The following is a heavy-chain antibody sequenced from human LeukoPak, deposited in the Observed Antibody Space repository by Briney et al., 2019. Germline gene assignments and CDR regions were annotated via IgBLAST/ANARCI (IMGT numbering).Heavy chain of an antibody. Sequence: SETLSLTCTVSGGSISSSSYYWGWIRLPPGKGLEWIGSIYYSGSTYYNPSLKSRVTISVDTSKNQFSLKLSSVTAADTAVYYCARLGFGANWGQGTLVTVSS. CDR3: ARLGFGAN. V-gene: IGHV4-39*01. J-gene: IGHJ4*02. D-gene: IGHD3-10*01. CDR1: GGSISSSSYY. CDR2: IYYSGST.